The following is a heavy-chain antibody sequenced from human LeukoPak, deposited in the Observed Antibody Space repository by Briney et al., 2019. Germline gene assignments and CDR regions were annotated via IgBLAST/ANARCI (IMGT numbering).Heavy chain of an antibody. J-gene: IGHJ4*02. CDR1: GVSINSHY. D-gene: IGHD6-19*01. CDR2: ISDKGTT. V-gene: IGHV4-59*08. CDR3: AKRDAGWNYCDY. Sequence: SETLSLTCAVSGVSINSHYMSWIRQAPGRGLEWVGHISDKGTTKYNPSLKSRVIIWADTSKNHLSLNLTSVLAADTAIYYCAKRDAGWNYCDYWGQGILVTVSS.